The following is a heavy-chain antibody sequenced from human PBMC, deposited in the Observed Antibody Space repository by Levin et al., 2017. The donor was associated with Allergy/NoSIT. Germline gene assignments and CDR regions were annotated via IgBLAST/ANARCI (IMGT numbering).Heavy chain of an antibody. V-gene: IGHV3-30*03. CDR1: GFTFSSYG. CDR2: ISYDGSNK. Sequence: GESLKISCAASGFTFSSYGMHWVRQAPGKGLEWVAVISYDGSNKYYADSVKGRFTISRDNSKNTLYLQMNSLRAEDTAVYYCARQDIWLAYFDYWGQGTLVTVSS. CDR3: ARQDIWLAYFDY. D-gene: IGHD2-15*01. J-gene: IGHJ4*02.